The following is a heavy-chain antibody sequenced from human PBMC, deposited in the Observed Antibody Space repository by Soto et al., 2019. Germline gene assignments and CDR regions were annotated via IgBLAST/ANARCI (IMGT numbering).Heavy chain of an antibody. V-gene: IGHV3-23*01. CDR3: ARIPQIAVAGTRFGYFDL. D-gene: IGHD6-19*01. CDR1: GFTISTYA. Sequence: EVQLLESGGGLVQPGGSLRLSCAASGFTISTYAMTWVRQAPGKGLECVSGVTGSGGQIHYADSVKGRFTISKDNSKNTLYLQMNSLGAEDTAVYYCARIPQIAVAGTRFGYFDLWGRGTLVTVSS. J-gene: IGHJ2*01. CDR2: VTGSGGQI.